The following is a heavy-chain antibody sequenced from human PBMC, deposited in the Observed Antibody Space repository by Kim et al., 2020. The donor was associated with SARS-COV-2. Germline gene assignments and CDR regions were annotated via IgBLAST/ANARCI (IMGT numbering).Heavy chain of an antibody. V-gene: IGHV3-30*03. CDR2: ISYDGSNK. Sequence: GGSLRLSCAASGFTFSSYGMHWVRQAPGKGLEWVAVISYDGSNKYYADSVKGRFTISRDNSKNTLYLQMNSLRAEDTAVYYCSPAWSRAYYFDYWGQGTLVTVSS. J-gene: IGHJ4*02. CDR3: SPAWSRAYYFDY. D-gene: IGHD3-3*01. CDR1: GFTFSSYG.